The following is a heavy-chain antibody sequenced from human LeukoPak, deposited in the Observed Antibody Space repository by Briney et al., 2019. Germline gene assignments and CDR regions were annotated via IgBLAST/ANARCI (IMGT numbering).Heavy chain of an antibody. CDR3: ARDRGYCSSTSCYPPHWYFDL. CDR1: GGSISSDY. Sequence: PSETLSLTCTVSGGSISSDYWSWIRQPPGKGLEWIGYIYYSGSTYYNPSLKSRVTISVDTSKNQFSLKLSSVTAADTAVYYCARDRGYCSSTSCYPPHWYFDLWGRGTLVTVSS. CDR2: IYYSGST. D-gene: IGHD2-2*01. V-gene: IGHV4-59*06. J-gene: IGHJ2*01.